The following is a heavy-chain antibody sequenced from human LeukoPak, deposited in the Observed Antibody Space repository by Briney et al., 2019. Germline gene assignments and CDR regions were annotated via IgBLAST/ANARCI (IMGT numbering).Heavy chain of an antibody. J-gene: IGHJ4*02. CDR2: IASNGGTK. Sequence: GGALRLSCAASGFSFNTYTMRWVRQAPGKGLEDVSGIASNGGTKYYADAVKGRVTISRDNFKKTVYLQMDRLRGEDMAVYYSAREYCTTNNCYNWGLGYWGQGTLVTVSS. V-gene: IGHV3-64*02. CDR1: GFSFNTYT. D-gene: IGHD2-2*02. CDR3: AREYCTTNNCYNWGLGY.